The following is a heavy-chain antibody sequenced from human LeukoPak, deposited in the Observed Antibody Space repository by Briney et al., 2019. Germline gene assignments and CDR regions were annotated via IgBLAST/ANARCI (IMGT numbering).Heavy chain of an antibody. V-gene: IGHV1-46*01. J-gene: IGHJ6*02. Sequence: EASVKVSCKASGYTFTSYYMHWVRQAPGQGLEWMGIINPSGGSTSYAQKFQGGVTMTRDTSTSTVYMELSSLRSEDTAVYYCASYQRLEEGPPYYYYGMDVWGQGTTVTVSS. CDR2: INPSGGST. CDR1: GYTFTSYY. CDR3: ASYQRLEEGPPYYYYGMDV. D-gene: IGHD2-2*01.